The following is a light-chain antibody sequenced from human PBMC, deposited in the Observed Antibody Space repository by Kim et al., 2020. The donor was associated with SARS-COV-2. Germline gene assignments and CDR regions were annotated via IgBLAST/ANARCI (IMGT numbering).Light chain of an antibody. CDR3: QQRTNWPLT. CDR2: DAL. CDR1: QSVSTD. V-gene: IGKV3-11*01. Sequence: EIVLTQSPATVSLSPGERATLSCRASQSVSTDLAWYQQKPGQAPRLLIYDALKRATDVPARFSGSGSGTDFTLTISSLEPEDFAVYFCQQRTNWPLTFGGGTKVDIK. J-gene: IGKJ4*01.